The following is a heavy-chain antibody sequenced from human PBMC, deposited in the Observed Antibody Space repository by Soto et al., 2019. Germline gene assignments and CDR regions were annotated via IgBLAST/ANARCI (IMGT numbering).Heavy chain of an antibody. Sequence: QLQLQESGSELVKPSQTLSLTCAVSGGSISSGGYSWSWIRQPPGKGLEWIGYIYHSGSTYYNPSLKSRVTISVDRSKNQFSLKLSSVTAADTAVYYCARGNVVAIDYWGQGTLVTVSS. V-gene: IGHV4-30-2*01. CDR2: IYHSGST. D-gene: IGHD2-21*01. CDR3: ARGNVVAIDY. J-gene: IGHJ4*02. CDR1: GGSISSGGYS.